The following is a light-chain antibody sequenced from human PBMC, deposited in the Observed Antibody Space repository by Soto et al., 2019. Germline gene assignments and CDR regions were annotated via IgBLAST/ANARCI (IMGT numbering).Light chain of an antibody. CDR3: QQYCSSSPWT. V-gene: IGKV1-5*03. J-gene: IGKJ1*01. Sequence: DIQMTQSPSTLSASVGDRVTITCRASQSISSWLAWYQQQPGKAPKLLISKASSLETGVPSRFSGSGSGTEFTLTISSLQPDDFASYYCQQYCSSSPWTFGQGTKVEVK. CDR2: KAS. CDR1: QSISSW.